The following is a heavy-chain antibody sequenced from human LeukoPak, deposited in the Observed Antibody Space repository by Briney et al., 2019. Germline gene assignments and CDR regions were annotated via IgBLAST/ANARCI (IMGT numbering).Heavy chain of an antibody. J-gene: IGHJ5*02. CDR2: IYPGDSNT. Sequence: GESLKISCEGSGYSFTSYWIGWVRQMPGKSLEWMGIIYPGDSNTRYSPSFQGQVTISADKSISTAYLQWSSLKASDTAMYYCARHRYSSGRLTWFDPWGQGTLVTVSA. CDR3: ARHRYSSGRLTWFDP. D-gene: IGHD6-25*01. V-gene: IGHV5-51*01. CDR1: GYSFTSYW.